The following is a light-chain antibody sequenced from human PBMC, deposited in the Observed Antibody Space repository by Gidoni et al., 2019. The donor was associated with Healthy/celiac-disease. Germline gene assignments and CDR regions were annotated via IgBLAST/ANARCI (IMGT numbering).Light chain of an antibody. CDR1: QGISSY. CDR2: AAS. V-gene: IGKV1-8*01. CDR3: QQYYSYPPLT. J-gene: IGKJ4*01. Sequence: AIRITQSPSSLSASTGDRVTITCRASQGISSYLAWYQQKPGKAPKLLIYAASTLQSGVPSRVSGSGSGTDFTLTISCLQSEDFATYYCQQYYSYPPLTFGGXTKVEIK.